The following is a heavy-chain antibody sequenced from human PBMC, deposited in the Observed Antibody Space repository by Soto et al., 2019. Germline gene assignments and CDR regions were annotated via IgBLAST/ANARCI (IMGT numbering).Heavy chain of an antibody. J-gene: IGHJ4*02. D-gene: IGHD2-15*01. CDR1: GFSFSEYS. CDR2: INGNGGAK. V-gene: IGHV3-23*01. Sequence: GGSLRLSCVASGFSFSEYSMNWVRQAPGKGLEWVSVINGNGGAKYYGQSVRGRFTISRDNSKNTVYLQLNRLEVEDTAIYYCAKRSSDCRGDSCYSTPANWGQGTLVTVSS. CDR3: AKRSSDCRGDSCYSTPAN.